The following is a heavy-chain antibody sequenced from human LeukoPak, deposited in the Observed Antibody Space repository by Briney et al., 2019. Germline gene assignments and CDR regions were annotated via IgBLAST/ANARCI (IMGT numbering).Heavy chain of an antibody. Sequence: GGSLRLSCAASGFTVSSNYMSWVRQAPGKGLEWVSVIYSGGSTYYADSVKRRFTISSDNSKNTLYLQMNSLRAEDTAVYYCANLATVTTRGVFDIWGQGTMVTVSS. CDR3: ANLATVTTRGVFDI. CDR2: IYSGGST. J-gene: IGHJ3*02. D-gene: IGHD4-17*01. V-gene: IGHV3-53*01. CDR1: GFTVSSNY.